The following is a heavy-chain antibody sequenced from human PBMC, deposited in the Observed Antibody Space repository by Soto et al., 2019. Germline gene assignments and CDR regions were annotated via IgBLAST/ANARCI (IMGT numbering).Heavy chain of an antibody. CDR1: GFTFSDHY. J-gene: IGHJ4*01. Sequence: EVQLVESGGGLVQPGGSQRLSCAASGFTFSDHYMDWVRQAPGKGLEWVGRIRNKANSYTTDYAASVKGRFTTSRDDSMVSLYLQMNSLKTEDTAISYCARVSGKGAYFDYWGHGTLATVSS. D-gene: IGHD1-26*01. CDR2: IRNKANSYTT. V-gene: IGHV3-72*01. CDR3: ARVSGKGAYFDY.